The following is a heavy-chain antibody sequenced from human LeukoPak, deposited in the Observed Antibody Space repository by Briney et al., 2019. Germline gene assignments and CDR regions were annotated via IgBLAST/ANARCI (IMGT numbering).Heavy chain of an antibody. CDR1: GFTFSTYS. V-gene: IGHV3-21*01. J-gene: IGHJ4*02. D-gene: IGHD6-19*01. CDR2: ISSSSTYI. CDR3: ASDVSGWYEFDY. Sequence: GGSLRLSCAASGFTFSTYSMNWVRQAPGKGLEWVSSISSSSTYIYYADSVKGRFTISRDNAKKSLYLQMNSLRAEDTGVYYCASDVSGWYEFDYWGQGTLVTVSS.